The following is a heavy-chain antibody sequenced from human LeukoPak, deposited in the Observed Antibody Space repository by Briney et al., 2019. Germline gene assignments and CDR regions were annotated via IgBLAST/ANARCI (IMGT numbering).Heavy chain of an antibody. D-gene: IGHD3-10*01. CDR2: ISGSGGST. J-gene: IGHJ4*02. V-gene: IGHV3-23*01. Sequence: GESLKISCKGSGYGFTSYWIGWVRQAPGEGVEWVAAISGSGGSTYYADSVKGRFTISRDNSKNTLYLQMNSLRAEDTAVYYWAKDLKVLLWFGELYAFDYWGQGTLVTVSS. CDR3: AKDLKVLLWFGELYAFDY. CDR1: GYGFTSYW.